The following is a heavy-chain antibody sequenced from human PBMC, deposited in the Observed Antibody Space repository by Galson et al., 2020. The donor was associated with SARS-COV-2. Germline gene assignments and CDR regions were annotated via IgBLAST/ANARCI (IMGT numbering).Heavy chain of an antibody. CDR3: ARDYNDYGPFDP. CDR2: FNPLFGTP. Sequence: KISCKASGSTFTKSTISWVRQAPGQGLEWMGGFNPLFGTPKYAQKFQGRVTISADVSTSTAYMEVSSLRSEDTAVYYCARDYNDYGPFDPWGQGTLVTVSS. J-gene: IGHJ5*02. V-gene: IGHV1-69*01. CDR1: GSTFTKST. D-gene: IGHD4-17*01.